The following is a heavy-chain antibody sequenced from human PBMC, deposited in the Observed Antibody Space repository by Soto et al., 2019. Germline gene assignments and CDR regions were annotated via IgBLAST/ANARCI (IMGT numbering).Heavy chain of an antibody. J-gene: IGHJ6*02. CDR3: AREGLVLVPTTVNSHYYYYAMDV. Sequence: ASVKVSCKASGYTFTSYGISWVRQAPGQGLEWMGWISAYNGNTNYAQKLQGRVTMTTDTSTSTAYMELRSLRSDDTAVYYCAREGLVLVPTTVNSHYYYYAMDVWGQATTVTVSS. CDR1: GYTFTSYG. D-gene: IGHD2-2*01. V-gene: IGHV1-18*01. CDR2: ISAYNGNT.